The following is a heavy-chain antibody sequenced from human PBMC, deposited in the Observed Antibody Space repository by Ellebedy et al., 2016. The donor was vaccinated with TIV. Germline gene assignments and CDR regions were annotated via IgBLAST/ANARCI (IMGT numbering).Heavy chain of an antibody. CDR2: INPNSGGT. V-gene: IGHV1-2*02. Sequence: AASVKVSCKASGYTFTAYYMYWVRQAPGQGLEWMGWINPNSGGTNLPQKFQGRVTMTRDRSISTAYMELSRLRSDDTAVYYCARERDASMASYYYYGMDVWGQGTTVTVSS. CDR1: GYTFTAYY. D-gene: IGHD5-18*01. CDR3: ARERDASMASYYYYGMDV. J-gene: IGHJ6*02.